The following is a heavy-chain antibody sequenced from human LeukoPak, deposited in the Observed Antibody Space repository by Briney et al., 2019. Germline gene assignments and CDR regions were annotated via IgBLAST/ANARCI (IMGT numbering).Heavy chain of an antibody. CDR1: GGSFSGYY. CDR3: AREGPRGGSCRPFDY. D-gene: IGHD3-16*02. J-gene: IGHJ4*02. CDR2: INHSGST. Sequence: PSEILSLTCAVYGGSFSGYYWSWIRQPPGKGLEWIGEINHSGSTNYNPSLKSRVAISVDASKNQFSLKLSSVTAADTAVYYCAREGPRGGSCRPFDYWGQGTLVTVSS. V-gene: IGHV4-34*01.